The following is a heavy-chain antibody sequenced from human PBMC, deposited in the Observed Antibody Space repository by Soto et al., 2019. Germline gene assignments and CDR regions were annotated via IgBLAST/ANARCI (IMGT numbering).Heavy chain of an antibody. CDR1: GYTFTSYD. V-gene: IGHV1-8*01. CDR3: ARVFKCSSTSCYIHSDY. Sequence: QVQLVQSGAEVKKPGASVKVSCKASGYTFTSYDINWVRQATGQGLEWMGWMNPNSGNTGYAQKFQGRVTMTRNTSISTAYMELSSLRSEDTAVYYCARVFKCSSTSCYIHSDYWGQGTLVTVSS. CDR2: MNPNSGNT. D-gene: IGHD2-2*02. J-gene: IGHJ4*02.